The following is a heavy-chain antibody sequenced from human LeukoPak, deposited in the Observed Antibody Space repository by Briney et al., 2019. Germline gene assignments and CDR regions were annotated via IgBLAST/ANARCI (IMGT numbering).Heavy chain of an antibody. CDR1: GGSISSYY. CDR2: ILYSGTT. V-gene: IGHV4-59*08. J-gene: IGHJ4*02. CDR3: ARTYCSGGSCHFDY. Sequence: QSSETLSPTCTVSGGSISSYYWSWIRQPPGKGLEWVGYILYSGTTDSNPSLKSRVTISVDTSKNQFSLKLSSVTAADTAVYYCARTYCSGGSCHFDYWGQGTLVTVSS. D-gene: IGHD2-15*01.